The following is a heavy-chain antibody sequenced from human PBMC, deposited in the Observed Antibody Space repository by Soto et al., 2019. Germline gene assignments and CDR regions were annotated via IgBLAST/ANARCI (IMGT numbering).Heavy chain of an antibody. Sequence: GSSLRSSCAASEFTFSIYAMHWVRQAPGKGLEWVAIVSYDGRNIDYADSVKGRFTISRDNSKNMLYVQMNSLRVEDTASYHCARDGIGSSRYLRSDPFDLWGQGTMVTVSS. CDR1: EFTFSIYA. J-gene: IGHJ3*01. CDR2: VSYDGRNI. CDR3: ARDGIGSSRYLRSDPFDL. D-gene: IGHD6-13*01. V-gene: IGHV3-30*04.